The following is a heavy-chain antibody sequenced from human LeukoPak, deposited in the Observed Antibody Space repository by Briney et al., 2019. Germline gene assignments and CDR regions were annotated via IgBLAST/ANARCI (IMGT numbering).Heavy chain of an antibody. D-gene: IGHD4-23*01. CDR1: GYTFTAYY. V-gene: IGHV1-2*06. CDR3: ARGTSSINSNWFDP. J-gene: IGHJ5*02. CDR2: FDANSGGT. Sequence: GASVKVSCKASGYTFTAYYMHWVRQAPGQGLEWMGRFDANSGGTNYAQKFQDRVTMTRDTSISTAYMELGRLRSDDTAVYYCARGTSSINSNWFDPWGQGTLVTVSS.